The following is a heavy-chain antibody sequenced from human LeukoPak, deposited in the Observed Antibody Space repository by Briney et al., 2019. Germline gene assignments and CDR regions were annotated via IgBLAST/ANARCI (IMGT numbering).Heavy chain of an antibody. D-gene: IGHD6-19*01. J-gene: IGHJ4*02. V-gene: IGHV3-49*03. Sequence: GGSLRLSCTASGFTFGDYAMSWFRQAPGKGLEWVGFIRSKAYGGTTEYAASVKGRFTISRDDSKSIAYLQMNSLKTEDTAVYYCTRDPSRIAVAGTADYWGQGTLVTVSS. CDR1: GFTFGDYA. CDR3: TRDPSRIAVAGTADY. CDR2: IRSKAYGGTT.